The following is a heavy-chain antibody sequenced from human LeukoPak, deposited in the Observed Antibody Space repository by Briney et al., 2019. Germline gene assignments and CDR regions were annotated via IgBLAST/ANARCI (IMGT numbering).Heavy chain of an antibody. CDR3: VRVRGYWLVRGYLDY. CDR1: GGSMSSSSYY. V-gene: IGHV4-39*02. CDR2: IYYMGAN. J-gene: IGHJ4*02. Sequence: SETLSLTCTVSGGSMSSSSYYWGWIRQSPGKGLEWIGSIYYMGANHYNPSLKSRVTMSVDTSKNQFSVKLTSVTATDTAVYYCVRVRGYWLVRGYLDYWGQGTQVTVSS. D-gene: IGHD6-19*01.